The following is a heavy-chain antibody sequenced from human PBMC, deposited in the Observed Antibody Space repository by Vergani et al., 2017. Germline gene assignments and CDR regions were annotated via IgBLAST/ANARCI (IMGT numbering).Heavy chain of an antibody. Sequence: VQLVESGGSVVQPGRSLRLSCAASGFTFSNYGLHWVRQAPGKGLEWVASISSSSAYIDYVDSIKGRFTISRDNAKRSVFLQMNSLRAEDTAVYYCARTGEWMRSNNGPPDYVFALDVWGQGTTVIVSS. D-gene: IGHD3-10*01. CDR1: GFTFSNYG. J-gene: IGHJ6*02. V-gene: IGHV3-21*01. CDR3: ARTGEWMRSNNGPPDYVFALDV. CDR2: ISSSSAYI.